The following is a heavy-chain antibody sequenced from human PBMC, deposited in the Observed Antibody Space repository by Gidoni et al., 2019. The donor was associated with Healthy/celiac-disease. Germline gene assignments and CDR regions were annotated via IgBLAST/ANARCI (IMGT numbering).Heavy chain of an antibody. Sequence: EVQLVESGGGLVQPGGSLRLSCAASGFPFSSYEMNWVRQAPGKGLEWVSYISSSGSTIYYADSVKGRFTISRDNAKNSLYLQMNSLRAEDTAVYYCARGDYYDSSGYYRWWYFDLWGRGTLVTVSS. CDR3: ARGDYYDSSGYYRWWYFDL. D-gene: IGHD3-22*01. V-gene: IGHV3-48*03. CDR1: GFPFSSYE. CDR2: ISSSGSTI. J-gene: IGHJ2*01.